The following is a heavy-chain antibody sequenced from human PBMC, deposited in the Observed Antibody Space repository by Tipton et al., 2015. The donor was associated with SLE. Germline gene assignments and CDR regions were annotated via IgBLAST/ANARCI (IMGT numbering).Heavy chain of an antibody. CDR2: MYTSGST. CDR1: GGSISSGSYY. CDR3: ARVDGSGSYYTDWFDP. D-gene: IGHD3-10*01. J-gene: IGHJ5*02. V-gene: IGHV4-61*02. Sequence: LRLSCTVSGGSISSGSYYWSWIRQPAGKGLEWIGRMYTSGSTNYNPSLKSRVTISMDTSKNQFSLKLSSVTAADTAVYYCARVDGSGSYYTDWFDPWGQGTLVTVSS.